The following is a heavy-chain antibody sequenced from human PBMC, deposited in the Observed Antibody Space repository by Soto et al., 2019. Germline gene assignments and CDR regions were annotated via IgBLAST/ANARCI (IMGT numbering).Heavy chain of an antibody. CDR3: ARDAVSMVRGVIIDYYGMDV. CDR1: GDSVSSNSAA. V-gene: IGHV6-1*01. J-gene: IGHJ6*02. D-gene: IGHD3-10*01. CDR2: TYYKSKWYN. Sequence: LSLTCAISGDSVSSNSAAWNWIRQSPSRGLEWLGRTYYKSKWYNDYAVSVKSRITINPDTSKNQFSLQLNSVTPEDTAVYYCARDAVSMVRGVIIDYYGMDVWGQGTTVTSP.